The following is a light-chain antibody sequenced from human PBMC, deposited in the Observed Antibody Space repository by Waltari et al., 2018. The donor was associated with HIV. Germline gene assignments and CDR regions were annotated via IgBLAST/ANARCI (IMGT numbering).Light chain of an antibody. CDR1: SGNIASNS. V-gene: IGLV6-57*04. CDR2: ADT. Sequence: FMLTQPHSMSESPGRTVTISCTRSSGNIASNSVQWYQQRPGSAPITVIYADTQRPSGVPERFSGSLDSSSNSASLTISGLRSEDEADYYCQSYDTSNHLIFGGGTKLTVL. CDR3: QSYDTSNHLI. J-gene: IGLJ2*01.